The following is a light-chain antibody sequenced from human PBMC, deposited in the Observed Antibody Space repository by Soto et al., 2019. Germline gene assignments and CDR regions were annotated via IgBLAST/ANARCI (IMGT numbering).Light chain of an antibody. CDR3: VLYMGRGISV. Sequence: QTVVTQEPSFSVSPGGTVTLTCGLSSGSVSTSYYPSWYQQTPGQAPRTLIYSTNTRSSGVPDRFSGSILGNKAALTITGAQADEEADYYCVLYMGRGISVFGGGTKVTVL. CDR1: SGSVSTSYY. J-gene: IGLJ2*01. V-gene: IGLV8-61*01. CDR2: STN.